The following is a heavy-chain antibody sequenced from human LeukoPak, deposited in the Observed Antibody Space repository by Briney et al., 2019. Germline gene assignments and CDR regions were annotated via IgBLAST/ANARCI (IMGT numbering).Heavy chain of an antibody. D-gene: IGHD2-8*01. CDR2: INHSGST. CDR1: GGSFSGYY. Sequence: SETLSLTCAVYGGSFSGYYWSWIRQPPGKGLEWIGEINHSGSTNYNPSLKSRVTISVDTSKNQFSLKLSSVTAADTAVYYCARGSAVRRTYYYYMDVWGKGTTVTVSS. CDR3: ARGSAVRRTYYYYMDV. V-gene: IGHV4-34*01. J-gene: IGHJ6*03.